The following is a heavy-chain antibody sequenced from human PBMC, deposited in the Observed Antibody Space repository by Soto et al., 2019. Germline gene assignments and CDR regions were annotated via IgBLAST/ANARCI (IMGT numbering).Heavy chain of an antibody. CDR1: GGFTSDKSYF. CDR3: ARQRLLRLKPDFDI. Sequence: PSETLSLTCSVSGGFTSDKSYFWGWVRQSPGKGLEWIGSMYYSGSSYYNPSLKSRVAISVDTSKNQFSLKLRSVTAADTAVYFCARQRLLRLKPDFDIWGQGTLVTVSS. CDR2: MYYSGSS. J-gene: IGHJ4*02. V-gene: IGHV4-39*01. D-gene: IGHD2-21*02.